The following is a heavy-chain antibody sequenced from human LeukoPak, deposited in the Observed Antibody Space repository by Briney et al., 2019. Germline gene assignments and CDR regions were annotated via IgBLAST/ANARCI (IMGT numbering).Heavy chain of an antibody. Sequence: GGSLRLSCAASGFTFSSYWVHWVRQAPGKGLVWVSHINTDGSSIIYADSVKGRLTISRDNAENTLDLQMNSLRAEDTAVYYCARSTVMRGFDMWGQGTMVTVSS. J-gene: IGHJ3*02. D-gene: IGHD2-8*02. CDR2: INTDGSSI. CDR3: ARSTVMRGFDM. V-gene: IGHV3-74*01. CDR1: GFTFSSYW.